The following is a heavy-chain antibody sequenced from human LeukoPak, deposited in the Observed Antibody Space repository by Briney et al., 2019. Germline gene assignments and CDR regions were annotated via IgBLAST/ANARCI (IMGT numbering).Heavy chain of an antibody. J-gene: IGHJ4*02. Sequence: SETLSLTCTVSGGSISSGGYYWSCIRQHPGKGLEWIGYIYYTGSTYYNPSLRSRVTMSVDTSRNQFSLKLSSVTAADTAVYYCASHCSGGSCYRYYFDYWGQGTLVTVSS. CDR3: ASHCSGGSCYRYYFDY. CDR2: IYYTGST. D-gene: IGHD2-15*01. CDR1: GGSISSGGYY. V-gene: IGHV4-31*03.